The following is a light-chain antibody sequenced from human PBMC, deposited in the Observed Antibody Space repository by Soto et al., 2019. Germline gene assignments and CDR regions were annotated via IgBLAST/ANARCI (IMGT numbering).Light chain of an antibody. CDR3: AAWDDSLNGHV. V-gene: IGLV1-44*01. CDR1: SSNIGTSS. Sequence: QSVLTQPHSASGTPGQRVTISCSGSSSNIGTSSVHWFQQLPGTAPKLHISTTNQRPSGVPERFSGSKSGTSASLAISGLQSEDEADYYGAAWDDSLNGHVFGTGTKLTVL. J-gene: IGLJ1*01. CDR2: TTN.